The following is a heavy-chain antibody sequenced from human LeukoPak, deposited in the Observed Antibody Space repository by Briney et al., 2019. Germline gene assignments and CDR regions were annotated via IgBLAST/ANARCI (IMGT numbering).Heavy chain of an antibody. CDR1: GYTFTSYD. CDR3: ARLSRSDGAFDI. J-gene: IGHJ3*02. Sequence: EASVKVSCKASGYTFTSYDINWVRQATGQGLEWMGWTNPNSGNTGYAQKFQGRVTMTRNTSISTAYMELSSLRSEDTAVYYCARLSRSDGAFDIWGQGTMVTVSS. CDR2: TNPNSGNT. D-gene: IGHD1-26*01. V-gene: IGHV1-8*01.